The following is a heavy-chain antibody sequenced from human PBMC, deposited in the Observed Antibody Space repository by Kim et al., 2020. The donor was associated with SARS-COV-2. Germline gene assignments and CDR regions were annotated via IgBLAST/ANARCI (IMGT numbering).Heavy chain of an antibody. CDR1: GFTFSSYA. V-gene: IGHV3-30-3*01. CDR3: ARARGSSPRPFDY. CDR2: ISYDGSNK. Sequence: GGSLRLSCAASGFTFSSYAMHWVRQAPGKGLEWVAVISYDGSNKYYADSVKGRFTISRDNSKNTLYLQMNSLRAEDTAVYYCARARGSSPRPFDYWGQGT. D-gene: IGHD6-6*01. J-gene: IGHJ4*02.